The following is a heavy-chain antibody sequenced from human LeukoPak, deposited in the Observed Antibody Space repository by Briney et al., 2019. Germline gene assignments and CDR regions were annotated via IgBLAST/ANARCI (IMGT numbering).Heavy chain of an antibody. CDR1: GFTFSNYA. D-gene: IGHD4-17*01. J-gene: IGHJ4*02. CDR3: AKINGDPDY. V-gene: IGHV3-9*01. CDR2: ISWNSGSI. Sequence: GGSLRLSCAASGFTFSNYAMSWVRQAPGKGLEWVSGISWNSGSIGYADSVKGRFTISRDNAKNSLYLQMNSLRAEDTALYYCAKINGDPDYWGQGTLVTVSS.